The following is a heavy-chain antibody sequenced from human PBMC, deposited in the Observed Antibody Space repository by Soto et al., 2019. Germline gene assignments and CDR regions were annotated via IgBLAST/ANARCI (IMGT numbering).Heavy chain of an antibody. CDR1: GGSISSGDAY. D-gene: IGHD1-7*01. Sequence: PSETLSLTCTVSGGSISSGDAYWSWIRQPPGKGLEWIGYIYYSGSTYYNPSLKGRVTISVDTSKNQFSLRLSSVTAADTAVYYCARSNWNYDNYYYYGLDVWGQGTTVTVSS. V-gene: IGHV4-30-4*01. CDR3: ARSNWNYDNYYYYGLDV. CDR2: IYYSGST. J-gene: IGHJ6*02.